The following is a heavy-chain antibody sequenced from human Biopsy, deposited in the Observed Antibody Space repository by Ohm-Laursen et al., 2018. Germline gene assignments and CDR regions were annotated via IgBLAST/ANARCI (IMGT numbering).Heavy chain of an antibody. J-gene: IGHJ4*02. CDR3: AADINVWNVNY. CDR1: GYTPTALS. CDR2: FAPENGKT. D-gene: IGHD1-1*01. Sequence: SVKVSCKVSGYTPTALSMHWVRQAPGRGLEWMGGFAPENGKTIYAQKFQGRITMTEDTSTDTAYMELSSLRSEDTAVYYCAADINVWNVNYWGQGTQVTVSS. V-gene: IGHV1-24*01.